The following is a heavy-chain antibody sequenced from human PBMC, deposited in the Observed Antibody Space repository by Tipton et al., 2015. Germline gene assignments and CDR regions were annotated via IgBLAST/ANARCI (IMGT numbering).Heavy chain of an antibody. Sequence: SLRLSCVASGITLSSYWMHWVRQAPGKGLEWVGDTKQDGRETYYVDSVKGRFTISRDNAKNSHYLQMDSLRAEDTGVYFCTTKDHWGQGTLVTVSS. CDR2: TKQDGRET. CDR3: TTKDH. CDR1: GITLSSYW. V-gene: IGHV3-7*01. J-gene: IGHJ4*02.